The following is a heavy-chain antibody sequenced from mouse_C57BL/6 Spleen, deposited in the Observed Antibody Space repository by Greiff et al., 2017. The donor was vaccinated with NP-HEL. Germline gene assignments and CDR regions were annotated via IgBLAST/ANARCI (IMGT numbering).Heavy chain of an antibody. J-gene: IGHJ2*01. V-gene: IGHV5-4*01. CDR2: ISDGGSYT. CDR3: ARYYYGSSDVDD. CDR1: GFTFSSYA. D-gene: IGHD1-1*01. Sequence: EVQLVESGGGLVKPGGSLKLSCAASGFTFSSYAMSWVRQTPEKRLEWVATISDGGSYTYYPDNVKGRFTISRDNAKNNLYLQMSHLKSEDTAMYYCARYYYGSSDVDDWGQGTTLTVSS.